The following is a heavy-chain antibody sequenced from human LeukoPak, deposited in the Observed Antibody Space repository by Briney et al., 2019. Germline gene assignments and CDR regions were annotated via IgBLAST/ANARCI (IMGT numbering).Heavy chain of an antibody. Sequence: GGSLRLSCAASGFSFSTHWMSGFRQAPGKGLEWVALIKQDGSVIHYVDSVKGRFTISRDNAKNSLSLQMNSLRADDTAVYYCAGDEGWTFDIWGQGTKVTVSS. J-gene: IGHJ3*02. CDR1: GFSFSTHW. V-gene: IGHV3-7*01. CDR3: AGDEGWTFDI. D-gene: IGHD5-24*01. CDR2: IKQDGSVI.